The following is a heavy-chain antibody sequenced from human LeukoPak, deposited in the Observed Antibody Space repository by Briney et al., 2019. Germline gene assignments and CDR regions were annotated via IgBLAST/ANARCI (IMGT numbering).Heavy chain of an antibody. CDR2: ISGSGGST. CDR1: GFGLTNYA. CDR3: AKDRGSSSWYLDY. V-gene: IGHV3-23*01. J-gene: IGHJ4*02. Sequence: PGGSLRLSCVASGFGLTNYAMSWVRQTPGKGLEWVSAISGSGGSTYYADSVKGRFTISRDNSKNTLYLRMNSLRAEDTAVYYCAKDRGSSSWYLDYWGQGTLVTVSS. D-gene: IGHD6-13*01.